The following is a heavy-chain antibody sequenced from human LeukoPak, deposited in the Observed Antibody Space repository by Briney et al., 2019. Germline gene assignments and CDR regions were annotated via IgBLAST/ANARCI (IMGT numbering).Heavy chain of an antibody. CDR2: ISWNSGSI. Sequence: PGRSLRLSCAASGFTFDDYAMHWVRQAPGKGLEWVSGISWNSGSIGYADSVKGRFTISRDNAKNSLYLQMNSLRAEDTALYYCAKDTQWELLDCFDYWGQGTLVTVSS. J-gene: IGHJ4*02. CDR3: AKDTQWELLDCFDY. V-gene: IGHV3-9*01. D-gene: IGHD1-26*01. CDR1: GFTFDDYA.